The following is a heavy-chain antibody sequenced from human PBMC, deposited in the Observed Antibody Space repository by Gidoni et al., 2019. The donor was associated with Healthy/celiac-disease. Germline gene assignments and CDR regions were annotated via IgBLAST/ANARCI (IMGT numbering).Heavy chain of an antibody. CDR3: ARDGVGATGWFDP. D-gene: IGHD1-26*01. J-gene: IGHJ5*02. V-gene: IGHV3-33*01. CDR1: GFTFSSYG. Sequence: QVQLVESGGGVVQPGRSLRLSCAASGFTFSSYGMHWFRQAPGKGLEWVAVRWYDGSNKYYADSVKGRFTISRDNSKNTLYLQMNSLRAEDTAVYYCARDGVGATGWFDPWGQGTLVTVSS. CDR2: RWYDGSNK.